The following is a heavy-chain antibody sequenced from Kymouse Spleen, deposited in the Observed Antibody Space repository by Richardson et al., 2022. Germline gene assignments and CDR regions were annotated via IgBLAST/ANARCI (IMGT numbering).Heavy chain of an antibody. D-gene: IGHD3-22*01. J-gene: IGHJ5*02. V-gene: IGHV4-34*01. CDR2: INHSGST. CDR1: GGSFSGYY. Sequence: QVQLQQWGAGLLKPSETLSLTCAVYGGSFSGYYWSWIRQPPGKGLEWIGEINHSGSTNYNPSLKSRVTISVDTSKNQFSLKLSSVTAADTAVYYCARAHYYDSSGYFNWFDPWGQGTLVTVSS. CDR3: ARAHYYDSSGYFNWFDP.